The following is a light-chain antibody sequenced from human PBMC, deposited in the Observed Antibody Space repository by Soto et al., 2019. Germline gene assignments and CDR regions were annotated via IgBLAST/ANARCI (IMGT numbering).Light chain of an antibody. J-gene: IGLJ1*01. Sequence: QSVLTQPPSVSAAPGQKVTISCSGSSSNIGGNSVSWYQQPPGTAPKLVVSGNGNRPSGVPDRLSASKSGTSASLAITGLQAEDEGHYYCQSYDKRLTAYVFGTGTKVTVL. CDR1: SSNIGGNS. CDR3: QSYDKRLTAYV. CDR2: GNG. V-gene: IGLV1-40*01.